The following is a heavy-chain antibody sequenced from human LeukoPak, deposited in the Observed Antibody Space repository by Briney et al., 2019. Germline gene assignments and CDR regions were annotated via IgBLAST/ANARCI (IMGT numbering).Heavy chain of an antibody. CDR1: GFTFSSYE. CDR2: ISSSGSTI. V-gene: IGHV3-48*03. D-gene: IGHD6-19*01. CDR3: ARGGQWLVRTLDY. J-gene: IGHJ4*02. Sequence: GGSLRLSCAASGFTFSSYEMNWVRQAPGKGLEWFSYISSSGSTIYYADSVKGRFTIPRDNAKNSLYLQMNSLRAKDTAVYYCARGGQWLVRTLDYWGQGTLVTVSS.